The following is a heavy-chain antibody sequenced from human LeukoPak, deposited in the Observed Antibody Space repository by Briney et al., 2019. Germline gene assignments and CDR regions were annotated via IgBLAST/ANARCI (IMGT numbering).Heavy chain of an antibody. J-gene: IGHJ6*02. D-gene: IGHD4-11*01. Sequence: GGALRLSCAASGFTFSSYSMNWVRQGPGKGLEWVSSISSSSSYIYYADSVKGRFTNSRDNPKNSLYLQMNSLRAEDTAVYYCAREGDYSNYAGGYYCYKGRDVWAQGPTFPFSS. V-gene: IGHV3-21*01. CDR2: ISSSSSYI. CDR1: GFTFSSYS. CDR3: AREGDYSNYAGGYYCYKGRDV.